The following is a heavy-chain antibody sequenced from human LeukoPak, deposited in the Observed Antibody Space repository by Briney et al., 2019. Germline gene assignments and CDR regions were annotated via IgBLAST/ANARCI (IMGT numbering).Heavy chain of an antibody. Sequence: SETLSPTCTVSGGSISSGSYYWSWIRQPAGKGLVWIGRIYTSGSTNYNPSLKSRVTISVDTSKNQFSLKLSSVTAADTAVYYCARVHSSAPTYYYDSSGYYGIWGQGTMVTVSS. V-gene: IGHV4-61*02. CDR2: IYTSGST. J-gene: IGHJ3*02. CDR3: ARVHSSAPTYYYDSSGYYGI. D-gene: IGHD3-22*01. CDR1: GGSISSGSYY.